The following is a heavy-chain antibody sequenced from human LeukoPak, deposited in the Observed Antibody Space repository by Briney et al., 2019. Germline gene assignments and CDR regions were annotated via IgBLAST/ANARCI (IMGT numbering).Heavy chain of an antibody. CDR1: GFTVSSNY. V-gene: IGHV3-23*01. Sequence: GGSLRLSCAASGFTVSSNYMSWVRQAPGEGLEWVSAISGSGGSTYYADSVKGRFTISRDNSKNTLYLQMNSLRVEDTAVYYCAKDGDCFNGVCYFYFDYWGQGALVTVSS. CDR3: AKDGDCFNGVCYFYFDY. J-gene: IGHJ4*02. CDR2: ISGSGGST. D-gene: IGHD2-8*01.